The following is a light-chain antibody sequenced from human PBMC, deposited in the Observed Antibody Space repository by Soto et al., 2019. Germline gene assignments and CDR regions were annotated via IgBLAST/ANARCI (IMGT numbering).Light chain of an antibody. Sequence: QSALTQPASVSGSPGQSITISCTGTSSDVGGYNYVSWYQQHPGKVPKLMIYEVSNRPSGVVNRFSGSKSGNTASLTISGLQAEDEADYYCSSFTSSSTQVFGNGTKLTVL. CDR1: SSDVGGYNY. CDR2: EVS. J-gene: IGLJ1*01. CDR3: SSFTSSSTQV. V-gene: IGLV2-14*01.